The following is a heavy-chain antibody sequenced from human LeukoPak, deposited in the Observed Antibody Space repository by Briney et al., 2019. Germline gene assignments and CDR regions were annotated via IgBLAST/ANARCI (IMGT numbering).Heavy chain of an antibody. CDR2: IYHSGST. J-gene: IGHJ4*02. CDR3: ASVTTSISGGKFFDS. V-gene: IGHV4-4*02. D-gene: IGHD2-2*01. CDR1: GGSISSSNW. Sequence: SETLSLTCAVSGGSISSSNWWSWVRQPPGKGLEWIGEIYHSGSTNYNPSLKSRVTISVDKSKNQFSLKLSSVAAADTAVYYCASVTTSISGGKFFDSWGQGTLVAVSS.